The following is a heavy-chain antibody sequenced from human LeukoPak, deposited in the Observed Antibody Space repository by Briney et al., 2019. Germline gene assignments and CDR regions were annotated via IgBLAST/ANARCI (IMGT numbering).Heavy chain of an antibody. D-gene: IGHD6-19*01. CDR1: GFTFSSYT. J-gene: IGHJ5*01. CDR2: ISSSSSYM. V-gene: IGHV3-21*01. Sequence: GGSLRLSCAASGFTFSSYTMTGVRQAPGKGLGWVSCISSSSSYMYYGDTLKGRFTISRDNAKNSLYLQMDDLRAEDTAMYYCARALTPASGWLGSWGQGTLVTVSS. CDR3: ARALTPASGWLGS.